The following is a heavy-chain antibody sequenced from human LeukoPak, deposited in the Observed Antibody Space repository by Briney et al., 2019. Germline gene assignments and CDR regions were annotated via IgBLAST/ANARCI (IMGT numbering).Heavy chain of an antibody. CDR2: ISYDGSNK. J-gene: IGHJ4*02. CDR3: AKSGYVY. D-gene: IGHD6-13*01. V-gene: IGHV3-30*18. Sequence: PGGSLRPSCAASGFTFSSYGMHWVRQAPGKGLEWVAVISYDGSNKYYADSVKGRFTISRDNSKNTLYLQMNSLRAEDTAVYYCAKSGYVYWGQGTLVTVSS. CDR1: GFTFSSYG.